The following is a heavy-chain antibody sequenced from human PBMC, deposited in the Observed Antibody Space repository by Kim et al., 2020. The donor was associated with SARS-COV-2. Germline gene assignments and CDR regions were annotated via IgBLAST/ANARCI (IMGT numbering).Heavy chain of an antibody. D-gene: IGHD2-8*02. CDR3: MATGWNWFDP. V-gene: IGHV3-49*03. CDR2: IRDKASGGTT. J-gene: IGHJ5*02. Sequence: GGSLRLSCSASGFTFGDYAMNWFRQAPGRGLEWVSFIRDKASGGTTEYAASVKGRFTIFRDDSKSIASLQMNILKTGDTAVYYCMATGWNWFDPWGQGTLFTVSS. CDR1: GFTFGDYA.